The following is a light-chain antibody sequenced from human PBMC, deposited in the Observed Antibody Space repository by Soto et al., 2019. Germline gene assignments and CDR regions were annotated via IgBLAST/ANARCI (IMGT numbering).Light chain of an antibody. J-gene: IGKJ4*01. CDR1: QSVSSSY. Sequence: EIVLTQSPGTLSLSPGERATLSCRASQSVSSSYLAWYQQKPGQAPRLVIFGASSRATGIPDRFSGSGSGTDFTLTISRLEPEYFAVYYCQQYGSSLLFGGGTKVEIK. V-gene: IGKV3-20*01. CDR2: GAS. CDR3: QQYGSSLL.